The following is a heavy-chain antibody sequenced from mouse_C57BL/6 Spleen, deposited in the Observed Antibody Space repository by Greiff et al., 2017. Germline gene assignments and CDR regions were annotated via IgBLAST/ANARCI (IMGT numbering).Heavy chain of an antibody. CDR3: TRALAYYSNYRGNFDV. CDR1: GYTFTDYE. CDR2: IDPETGGT. Sequence: QVQLQQSGAELVRPGASVTLSCKASGYTFTDYEMHWVKQTPVHGLEWIGAIDPETGGTAYNQKFKCKAILTADKSSRTAYMGLRSLTSEDSAVYYCTRALAYYSNYRGNFDVWGTGTTVTVSS. J-gene: IGHJ1*03. D-gene: IGHD2-5*01. V-gene: IGHV1-15*01.